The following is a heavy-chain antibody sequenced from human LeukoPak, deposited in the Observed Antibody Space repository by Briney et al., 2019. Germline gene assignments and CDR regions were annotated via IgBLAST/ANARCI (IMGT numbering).Heavy chain of an antibody. CDR2: IYYSGST. CDR1: GGSISSYY. Sequence: SETLSLTCTVSGGSISSYYWSWIRQPPGKGLEWIGYIYYSGSTNYNPSLKSRVTISVDTSKNQFSLKLSSVTAADTAVYYCARGGLGDYYDSSGYIPDAFDIWAKGQWSPSLQ. D-gene: IGHD3-22*01. V-gene: IGHV4-59*01. CDR3: ARGGLGDYYDSSGYIPDAFDI. J-gene: IGHJ3*02.